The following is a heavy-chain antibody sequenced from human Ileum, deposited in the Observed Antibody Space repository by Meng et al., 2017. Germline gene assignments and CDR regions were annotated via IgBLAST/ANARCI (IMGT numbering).Heavy chain of an antibody. Sequence: GQLVGSGGGVVQPGGPLRLSCAAPGFTFSTYAMHWVRQAPGKGLEWVSRINSDGSSTTYADSVKGRFTISRDNAKNTLYLQMNSVRAEDTAVYYCARALIVGATCKDYWGQGTLVTVSS. CDR2: INSDGSST. CDR3: ARALIVGATCKDY. CDR1: GFTFSTYA. J-gene: IGHJ4*02. D-gene: IGHD1-26*01. V-gene: IGHV3-74*02.